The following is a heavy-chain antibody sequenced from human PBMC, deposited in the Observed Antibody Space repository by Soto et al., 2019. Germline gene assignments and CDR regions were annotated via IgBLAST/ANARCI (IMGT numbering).Heavy chain of an antibody. Sequence: SQTLSLTCAISGDSVSSNSAAWNWIRQSPSRGLEWLGRTYYRSKWYNDYAVSMKSRITINPDTSKNQFSLQLNSVTPEDTAVYYCARVERYHYYDFWSGYPYYYYYYGMDVWGQGTTVTVSS. D-gene: IGHD3-3*01. J-gene: IGHJ6*02. V-gene: IGHV6-1*01. CDR3: ARVERYHYYDFWSGYPYYYYYYGMDV. CDR1: GDSVSSNSAA. CDR2: TYYRSKWYN.